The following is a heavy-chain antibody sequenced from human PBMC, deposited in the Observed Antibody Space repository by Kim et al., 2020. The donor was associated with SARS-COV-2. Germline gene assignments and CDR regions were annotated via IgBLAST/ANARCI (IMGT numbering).Heavy chain of an antibody. Sequence: SETLSLTCTVSGASISRYYWSWIRQSPGKGLEWMGYIYNSGSTNYNPSLKSRVTISLDTSKNHFSLKLRSVTAADTAVYFCAKSLDYSSYMDVWGEGTTVVVSS. V-gene: IGHV4-59*01. J-gene: IGHJ6*03. CDR1: GASISRYY. CDR3: AKSLDYSSYMDV. CDR2: IYNSGST.